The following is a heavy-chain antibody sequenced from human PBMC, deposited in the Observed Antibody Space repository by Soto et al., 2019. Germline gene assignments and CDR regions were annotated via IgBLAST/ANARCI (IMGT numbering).Heavy chain of an antibody. Sequence: EVQLVESGGDLVQPGGSLRLSCAASGFTFSNYWMTWVRQAPGKGLEWVANIKQDGSEKYSLGSVKGRFTFSRDNAKKSLYLQMNSLRAEDTAIYYCVRMERNWLDSWGQGTLVTVSS. CDR1: GFTFSNYW. CDR3: VRMERNWLDS. V-gene: IGHV3-7*04. J-gene: IGHJ5*01. CDR2: IKQDGSEK. D-gene: IGHD1-1*01.